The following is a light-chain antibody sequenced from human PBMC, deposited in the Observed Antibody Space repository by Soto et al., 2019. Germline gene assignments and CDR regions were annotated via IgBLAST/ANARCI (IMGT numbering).Light chain of an antibody. CDR1: QSISSW. Sequence: DIQMTQSPSTLSASVGDRVTITCRASQSISSWLAWYQQKPGKAPKVLIFDASSLESGVPSRFSGSGSATEFTLTIRSLKPDDFATYYCQQYNSYGTFGQGTKVDIK. V-gene: IGKV1-5*01. CDR3: QQYNSYGT. J-gene: IGKJ1*01. CDR2: DAS.